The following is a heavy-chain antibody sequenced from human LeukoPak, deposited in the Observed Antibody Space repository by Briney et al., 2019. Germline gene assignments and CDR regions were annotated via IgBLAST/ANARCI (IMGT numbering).Heavy chain of an antibody. CDR2: KYNSGST. CDR1: GGSVSSYY. CDR3: ARTYYYGSGSYQHDY. J-gene: IGHJ4*02. Sequence: PSETLSLTCTVSGGSVSSYYWSWIRQPPGKGLEWIGYKYNSGSTNYNPSLKSRVTISVDTSKNQFSLKLSSVTAADTAVYYCARTYYYGSGSYQHDYWGQGTLVTVSS. D-gene: IGHD3-10*01. V-gene: IGHV4-59*02.